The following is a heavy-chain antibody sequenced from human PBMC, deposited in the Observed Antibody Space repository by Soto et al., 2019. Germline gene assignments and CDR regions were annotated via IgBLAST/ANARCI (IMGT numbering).Heavy chain of an antibody. CDR3: AKDMRGPTSDAFEI. D-gene: IGHD3-10*01. CDR2: ISYDGSNK. J-gene: IGHJ3*02. V-gene: IGHV3-30*18. Sequence: PGGSLRLSCAASGFTFSSYGMHWVRQAPGKGLEWVAVISYDGSNKYYADSVKGRFTISRDNSKNTLYLQMNSLRAEDTAVYYCAKDMRGPTSDAFEIWGQGTMVTVSS. CDR1: GFTFSSYG.